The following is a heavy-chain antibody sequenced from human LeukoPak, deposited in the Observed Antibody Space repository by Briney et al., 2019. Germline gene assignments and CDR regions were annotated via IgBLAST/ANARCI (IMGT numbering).Heavy chain of an antibody. V-gene: IGHV3-7*01. CDR1: GFTFSSYW. J-gene: IGHJ4*02. CDR3: ASCSGGSCYYDY. CDR2: IKQDGSEK. Sequence: GGSLRLSXAASGFTFSSYWMSWVRQAPGKGLEWVANIKQDGSEKYYVDSVKGRFTISRDNAKNSLYLQMNSLRAEDTAVYYCASCSGGSCYYDYWGQGTLVTVSS. D-gene: IGHD2-15*01.